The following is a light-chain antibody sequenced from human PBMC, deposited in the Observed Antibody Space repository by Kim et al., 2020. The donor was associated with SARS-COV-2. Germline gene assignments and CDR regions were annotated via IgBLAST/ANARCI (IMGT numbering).Light chain of an antibody. CDR2: YAS. CDR3: QKYDSVPQT. Sequence: IGDRVTITCRASQDISNFLGWYQQKPGKAPRLLIYYASILQAGVPARFSGRGSGTDFTLTISGLQPEDIATYYCQKYDSVPQTFGPGTKVDIK. V-gene: IGKV1-27*01. J-gene: IGKJ1*01. CDR1: QDISNF.